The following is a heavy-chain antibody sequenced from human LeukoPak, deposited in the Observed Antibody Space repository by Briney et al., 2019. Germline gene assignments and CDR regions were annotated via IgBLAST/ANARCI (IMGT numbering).Heavy chain of an antibody. D-gene: IGHD1-7*01. Sequence: GGSPRLSCAASGFTFSNAWMSWVRQAPGKGLEWVGRIKSKTDGGTTDYAAPVKGRFTISRDDSKNTLYLQMNSLKAEDTAVYYCTTRFLELSGYFDYWGQGTLVTVSS. V-gene: IGHV3-15*01. J-gene: IGHJ4*02. CDR1: GFTFSNAW. CDR3: TTRFLELSGYFDY. CDR2: IKSKTDGGTT.